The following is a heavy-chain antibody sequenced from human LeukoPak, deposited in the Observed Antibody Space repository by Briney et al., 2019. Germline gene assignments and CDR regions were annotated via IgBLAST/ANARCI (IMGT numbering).Heavy chain of an antibody. CDR2: IKQDGSEK. Sequence: GGSLRLSCAASEFTFGDYWMSWVRQAPGKGLEWLANIKQDGSEKYYVDSVKGRFTISRDNAKNSLFLQMNSLRAEDTAVYYCARGGSFSFDYWGQGTLVTVSS. CDR3: ARGGSFSFDY. CDR1: EFTFGDYW. J-gene: IGHJ4*02. V-gene: IGHV3-7*03. D-gene: IGHD1-26*01.